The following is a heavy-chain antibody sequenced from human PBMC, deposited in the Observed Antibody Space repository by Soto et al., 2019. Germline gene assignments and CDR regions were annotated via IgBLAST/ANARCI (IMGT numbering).Heavy chain of an antibody. CDR3: ARDKDYAFDS. J-gene: IGHJ4*02. CDR2: INSRTT. V-gene: IGHV3-48*02. CDR1: GFTFSDYT. Sequence: GGSLRLSCAASGFTFSDYTMNWVRQAPGKGLEWVSYINSRTTYYADSVKGRFTFSRDNAKNSLYLQMDSLTDEDTAVYYCARDKDYAFDSWGQGTLVTVSS. D-gene: IGHD4-17*01.